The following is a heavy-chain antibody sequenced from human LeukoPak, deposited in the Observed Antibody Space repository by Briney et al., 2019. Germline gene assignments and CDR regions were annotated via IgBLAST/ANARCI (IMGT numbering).Heavy chain of an antibody. CDR2: ISGGGASGGRT. V-gene: IGHV3-23*01. J-gene: IGHJ4*02. Sequence: GGSLRLSCEGSAFIFSGHWMNWVRQTPGKGLEWVSAISGGGASGGRTYYADAVKGRFTISRDNSKNTLYLQMNSLRAEDTAVYYCAKGLQWELPCDYWGQGTLVTVSS. CDR1: AFIFSGHW. CDR3: AKGLQWELPCDY. D-gene: IGHD1-26*01.